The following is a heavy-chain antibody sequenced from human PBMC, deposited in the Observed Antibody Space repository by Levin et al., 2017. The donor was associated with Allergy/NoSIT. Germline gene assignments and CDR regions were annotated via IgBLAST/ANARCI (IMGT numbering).Heavy chain of an antibody. Sequence: GESLKISCAASGFTFSSYAMSWVRQAPGKGLEWVSAISGSGGSTYYADSVKGRFTISRDNSKNTLYLQMNSLRAEDTAVYYCAKRGGRIQLWPFDYWGQGTLVTVSS. V-gene: IGHV3-23*01. J-gene: IGHJ4*02. CDR2: ISGSGGST. D-gene: IGHD5-18*01. CDR3: AKRGGRIQLWPFDY. CDR1: GFTFSSYA.